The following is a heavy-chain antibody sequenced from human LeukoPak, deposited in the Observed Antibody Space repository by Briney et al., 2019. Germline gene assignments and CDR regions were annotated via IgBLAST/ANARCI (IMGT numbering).Heavy chain of an antibody. Sequence: GGSLRLSCAASGFTVSSNYMSWVRQAPGKGLEWVSVIYSGGGTYYADSVKGRFTISRDNSKNTLYLQMNSLRAEDTAVYYCAKDPEYAYDSSGYLDYWGQGTLVTVSS. CDR1: GFTVSSNY. V-gene: IGHV3-53*01. J-gene: IGHJ4*02. CDR3: AKDPEYAYDSSGYLDY. D-gene: IGHD3-22*01. CDR2: IYSGGGT.